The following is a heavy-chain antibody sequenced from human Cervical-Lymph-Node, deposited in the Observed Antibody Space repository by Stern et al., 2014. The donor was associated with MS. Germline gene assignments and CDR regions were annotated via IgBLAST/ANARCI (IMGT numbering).Heavy chain of an antibody. CDR1: GGSISSSSYY. D-gene: IGHD3-22*01. J-gene: IGHJ5*02. CDR3: ARWAYSSGWYNWFDP. V-gene: IGHV4-39*01. CDR2: IYYSGST. Sequence: QVQLQESGPGLVKPSETLSLTCTVSGGSISSSSYYWGWIRQPPGKGLEWIGSIYYSGSTHYNPSLKSRVTISVDTSKNQFSLKLSSVTAADTAVYYCARWAYSSGWYNWFDPWGQGTLVTVSS.